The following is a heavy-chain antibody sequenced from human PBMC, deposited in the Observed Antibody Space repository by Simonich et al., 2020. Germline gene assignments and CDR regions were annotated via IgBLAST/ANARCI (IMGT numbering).Heavy chain of an antibody. V-gene: IGHV1-2*02. CDR1: GYTFTGYY. J-gene: IGHJ3*02. Sequence: QVQLVQSGAEVKKHGASVKVSCKPSGYTFTGYYMHWGGQAPGQGLEWMGWINPNSGGTNCAQKFKGRVTMTRDTSISTAYMELSRLRSDDTAVYYCARNGLVGILKAFDIWGQGTMVTVSS. CDR3: ARNGLVGILKAFDI. D-gene: IGHD2-21*01. CDR2: INPNSGGT.